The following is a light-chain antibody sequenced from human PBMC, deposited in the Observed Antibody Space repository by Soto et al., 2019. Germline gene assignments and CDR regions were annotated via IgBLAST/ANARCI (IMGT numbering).Light chain of an antibody. CDR2: GAS. Sequence: EIVLTQSPGTLSLSPGERATLSCRASHSVSSTYLAWFQQKPGQAPRLLIYGASSRAPGIPDRFSGSGSGTDFTLTISRLEPEDFAVYYCHQYGSSPLTFGGGTKVEIK. CDR1: HSVSSTY. J-gene: IGKJ4*01. CDR3: HQYGSSPLT. V-gene: IGKV3-20*01.